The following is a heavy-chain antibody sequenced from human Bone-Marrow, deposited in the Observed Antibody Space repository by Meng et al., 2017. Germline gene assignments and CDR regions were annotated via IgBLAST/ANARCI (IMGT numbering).Heavy chain of an antibody. Sequence: QGALQESGPGLVKPSQTLSLTCNVSGGSISSGGYYWSWIRQHPGKGLEWIGYIYYSGSTYYNPSLKSLVTISVDTSKNQFSLKLSSVTAADTAVYYCARTYYDFWSGYYYFDYWGQGTLVTVSS. J-gene: IGHJ4*02. CDR2: IYYSGST. CDR1: GGSISSGGYY. V-gene: IGHV4-31*01. CDR3: ARTYYDFWSGYYYFDY. D-gene: IGHD3-3*01.